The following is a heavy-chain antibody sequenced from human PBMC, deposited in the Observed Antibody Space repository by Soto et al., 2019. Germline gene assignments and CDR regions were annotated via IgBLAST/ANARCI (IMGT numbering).Heavy chain of an antibody. CDR2: IHYSGSA. CDR3: VRHAPYKSGWTNRNDY. CDR1: GASISSSNYY. D-gene: IGHD6-19*01. V-gene: IGHV4-39*01. J-gene: IGHJ4*02. Sequence: QLQLQESGPGLVKPSETLSLTCTVSGASISSSNYYWGWIRQPPGKGLEWIGTIHYSGSAYYNPSLKSRLTMSIDTSKNQFSLKVSSVTAADTALYYCVRHAPYKSGWTNRNDYWGQGTLVTVSS.